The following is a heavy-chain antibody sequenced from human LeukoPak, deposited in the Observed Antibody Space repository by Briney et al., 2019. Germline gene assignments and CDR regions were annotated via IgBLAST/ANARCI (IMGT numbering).Heavy chain of an antibody. CDR1: GYTFTGHY. Sequence: ASVKVSCKASGYTFTGHYMHWVRQAPGQGLEWMAWINPNSGGTDYAQKFQGRVTMTRDTSISTAYMELSSLRSDDTAIYYCAGGSPIVATTPRGFDYWGQGTLVTVS. CDR3: AGGSPIVATTPRGFDY. D-gene: IGHD5-12*01. V-gene: IGHV1-2*02. CDR2: INPNSGGT. J-gene: IGHJ4*02.